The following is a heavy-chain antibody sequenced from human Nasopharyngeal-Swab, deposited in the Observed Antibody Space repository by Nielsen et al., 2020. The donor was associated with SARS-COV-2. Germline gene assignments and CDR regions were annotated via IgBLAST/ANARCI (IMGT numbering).Heavy chain of an antibody. CDR3: AREMRDSSSGNDAFDV. CDR2: INPNSGGA. Sequence: WVRQAPGQGFDWMGCINPNSGGATYAQKFEGRVTMTRATSRDTAYMELSVLRPDDTAVFYCAREMRDSSSGNDAFDVWGQGTRVTVSS. V-gene: IGHV1-2*02. D-gene: IGHD3-10*01. J-gene: IGHJ3*01.